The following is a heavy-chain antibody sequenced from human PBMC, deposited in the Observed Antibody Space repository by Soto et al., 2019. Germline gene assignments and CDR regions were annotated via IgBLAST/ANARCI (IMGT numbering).Heavy chain of an antibody. Sequence: GGSLRLSCAAAGFSFSTYTMSWVRRAPGKGLEWVSTISGSGGSPSYAESVQGRFTISRDNPKKMLYLQMNSLRAEDTAVYYCAKEKTYYDFWSGHHYYYYYGMDVWGQGTTVTVSS. CDR2: ISGSGGSP. D-gene: IGHD3-3*01. CDR1: GFSFSTYT. CDR3: AKEKTYYDFWSGHHYYYYYGMDV. J-gene: IGHJ6*02. V-gene: IGHV3-23*01.